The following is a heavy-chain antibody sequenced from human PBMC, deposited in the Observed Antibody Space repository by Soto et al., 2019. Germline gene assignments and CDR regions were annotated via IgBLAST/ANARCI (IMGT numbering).Heavy chain of an antibody. D-gene: IGHD6-6*01. CDR1: GYTFTSYA. CDR2: ISGYNGNT. Sequence: QVQLVQSGAEVKKPGASVKVSCKASGYTFTSYAMHWVRQAPGQRLEWMGWISGYNGNTNYAQNLQGRVTMATDPSTSTAYMELRSLRSNDTAVYYCARKYSSSSWFDPWGQGTLVTVSS. CDR3: ARKYSSSSWFDP. V-gene: IGHV1-3*01. J-gene: IGHJ5*02.